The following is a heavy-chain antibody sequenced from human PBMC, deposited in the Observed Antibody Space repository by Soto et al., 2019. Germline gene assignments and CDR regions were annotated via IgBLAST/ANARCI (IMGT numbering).Heavy chain of an antibody. D-gene: IGHD6-19*01. CDR2: IYYSGST. CDR3: ARHAYRRGWADY. V-gene: IGHV4-39*01. J-gene: IGHJ4*02. Sequence: QLQLQESGPGLVKPSETLSLTCTVSGGSISSSNYYWGWIRQPPGKGLEWIGTIYYSGSTYYNPSLKSRVTISVDTSKNQFSLKLSSVTAADTAVYYCARHAYRRGWADYWGQGTLVTVSS. CDR1: GGSISSSNYY.